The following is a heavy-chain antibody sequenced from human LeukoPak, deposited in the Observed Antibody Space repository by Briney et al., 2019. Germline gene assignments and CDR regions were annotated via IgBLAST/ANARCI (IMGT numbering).Heavy chain of an antibody. CDR1: GGSISSSSYC. V-gene: IGHV4-39*01. CDR2: IYYGGST. J-gene: IGHJ6*02. CDR3: ARTYYDFWSGPAGGNYGMDV. D-gene: IGHD3-3*01. Sequence: PSETLSLTCTVSGGSISSSSYCCSWIRQSPGKGLEWIGSIYYGGSTYYNPSLKSRVTISVDTSKNQFSLKLSSVTAADTAVYYCARTYYDFWSGPAGGNYGMDVWGQGTTVTVSS.